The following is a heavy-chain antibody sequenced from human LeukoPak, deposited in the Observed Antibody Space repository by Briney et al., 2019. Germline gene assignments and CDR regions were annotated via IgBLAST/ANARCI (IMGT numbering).Heavy chain of an antibody. CDR3: ARGTDSSSWYGGFDP. CDR1: GGSISSYY. CDR2: IYYSGST. Sequence: SGTLSLTCTVSGGSISSYYWSWIRQPPGKGLEWIGYIYYSGSTNYNPSLKSRVTISVDTSKNQFSLKLSSVTAADTAVYYCARGTDSSSWYGGFDPWGQGTLVTVSS. V-gene: IGHV4-59*01. J-gene: IGHJ5*02. D-gene: IGHD6-13*01.